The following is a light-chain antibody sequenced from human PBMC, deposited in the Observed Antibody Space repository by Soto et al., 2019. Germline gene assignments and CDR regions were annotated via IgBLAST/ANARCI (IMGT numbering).Light chain of an antibody. V-gene: IGLV2-14*01. CDR3: SSYTSASTLLYL. CDR1: SSDVGGYNY. CDR2: GVT. J-gene: IGLJ1*01. Sequence: QSALTQPASVSGSPGQSITISCTGTSSDVGGYNYVSWYQQHPGIAPKLLIYGVTNRPSGVSTRFSGSKSGNTASLTISGLRAEDEADYHGSSYTSASTLLYLFGTGTKVTVI.